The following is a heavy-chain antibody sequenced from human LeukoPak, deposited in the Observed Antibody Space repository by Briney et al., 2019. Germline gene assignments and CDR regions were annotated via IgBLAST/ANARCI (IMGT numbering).Heavy chain of an antibody. J-gene: IGHJ4*02. Sequence: GGSLRLSCAASGFTVSSNYMSWVRQAPGKGPEWVANIKQDGSEKYYVGSVKGRFTISRDNAKNSLYLQMNSLRAEDTAVYYCARDLRGSGWYFDYWGQGTLVTVSS. CDR1: GFTVSSNY. CDR3: ARDLRGSGWYFDY. D-gene: IGHD6-19*01. V-gene: IGHV3-7*01. CDR2: IKQDGSEK.